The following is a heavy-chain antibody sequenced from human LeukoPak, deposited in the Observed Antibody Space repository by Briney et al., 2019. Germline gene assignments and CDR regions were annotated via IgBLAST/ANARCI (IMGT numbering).Heavy chain of an antibody. Sequence: PSETLSLTCIISGGSIGPYYWSWIRQAAGKGPEWIGRIYTTGTADYNPSLKGRVFLSVDTSKSQFSLKVTSVTAADTAVYYCARDHSSSSWMDSFDIWGPGTKVTVSS. D-gene: IGHD6-6*01. CDR2: IYTTGTA. CDR3: ARDHSSSSWMDSFDI. V-gene: IGHV4-4*07. J-gene: IGHJ3*02. CDR1: GGSIGPYY.